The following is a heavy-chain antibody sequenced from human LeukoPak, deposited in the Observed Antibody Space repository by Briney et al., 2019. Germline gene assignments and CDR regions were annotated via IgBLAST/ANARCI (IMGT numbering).Heavy chain of an antibody. CDR3: ATDPYYYDSSGYRY. J-gene: IGHJ4*02. CDR1: RYTLTELS. CDR2: FDPEDGET. Sequence: ASVKVSCKVSRYTLTELSMHWVRQAPGKGLEWMGGFDPEDGETIYAQKFQGRVTMTEDTSTETAYMELSSLRSEDTAVYYCATDPYYYDSSGYRYWGQGTLVTVSS. V-gene: IGHV1-24*01. D-gene: IGHD3-22*01.